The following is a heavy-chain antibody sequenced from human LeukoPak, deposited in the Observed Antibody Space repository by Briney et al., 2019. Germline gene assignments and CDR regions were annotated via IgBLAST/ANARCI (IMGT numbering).Heavy chain of an antibody. J-gene: IGHJ6*02. Sequence: ETRSLTCTVSGGSISSHYWSWIGQPPGKGLEWIGYIHYSGTTNYNPSLKSRVSISADTFENQMSLRLSSVTAADTAVYYCVRHLSGDYAWLDVWGQRNPVTVSS. CDR3: VRHLSGDYAWLDV. D-gene: IGHD4-17*01. CDR1: GGSISSHY. CDR2: IHYSGTT. V-gene: IGHV4-59*08.